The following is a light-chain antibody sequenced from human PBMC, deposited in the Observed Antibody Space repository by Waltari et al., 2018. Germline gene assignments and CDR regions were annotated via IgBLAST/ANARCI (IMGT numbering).Light chain of an antibody. CDR2: GAS. Sequence: ETELTLSPPTLSLSPGERATLTCRASQSVNSSSVAWYQQNPHHPPRPLIHGASNTATSIPERFSGGEAGEDVAFTSSRLETEGGAVFFGQHNGRSLPRKLGGGTKVK. V-gene: IGKV3-20*01. J-gene: IGKJ4*01. CDR1: QSVNSSS. CDR3: QHNGRSLPRK.